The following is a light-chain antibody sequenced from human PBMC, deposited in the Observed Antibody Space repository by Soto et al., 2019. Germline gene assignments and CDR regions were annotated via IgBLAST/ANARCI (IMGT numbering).Light chain of an antibody. J-gene: IGKJ1*01. V-gene: IGKV1-39*01. Sequence: DIQMTQSPSSLSASVGDRVTITCRASQSISTNLIWYQHKLGKAPKLLIYAASNLQSGVPSRFSGSGSGTDFTLTISSLQPEDFATYYCQQSYSTPPTFGQGTKVDIK. CDR3: QQSYSTPPT. CDR1: QSISTN. CDR2: AAS.